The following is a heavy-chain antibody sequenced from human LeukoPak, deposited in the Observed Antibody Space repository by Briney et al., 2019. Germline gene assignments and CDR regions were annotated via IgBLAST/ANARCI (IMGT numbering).Heavy chain of an antibody. D-gene: IGHD6-19*01. V-gene: IGHV4-34*01. CDR1: GGSFSGYY. CDR2: INHSGST. Sequence: SETLSLTCAVYGGSFSGYYWSWIRQPPGKGLEWIGEINHSGSTNYNPSLKSRVTISVDTSKNQFSLKLSSVTAADTAVYYCARGYSSGWYLRYWGQGTLVTVSS. J-gene: IGHJ4*02. CDR3: ARGYSSGWYLRY.